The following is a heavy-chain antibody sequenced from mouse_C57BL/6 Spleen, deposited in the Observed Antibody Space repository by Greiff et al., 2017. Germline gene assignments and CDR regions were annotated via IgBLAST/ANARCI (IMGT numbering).Heavy chain of an antibody. CDR3: ALLLRDWYFDV. Sequence: VQLQQSGPELVKPGASVKIPCKASGYTFTDYNMDWVKQSHGKSLEWIGDINPNNGGTIYNQKFKGKATLTVDKSSSTAYMELRSLTSEDTAVYYCALLLRDWYFDVWGTGTTVTVSS. CDR2: INPNNGGT. D-gene: IGHD1-1*01. CDR1: GYTFTDYN. J-gene: IGHJ1*03. V-gene: IGHV1-18*01.